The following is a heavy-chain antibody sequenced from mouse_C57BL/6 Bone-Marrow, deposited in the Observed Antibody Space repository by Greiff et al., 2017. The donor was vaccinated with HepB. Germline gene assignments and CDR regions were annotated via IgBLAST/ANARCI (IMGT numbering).Heavy chain of an antibody. Sequence: EVMLVESGGGLVQPKGSLKLSCAASGFSFNTYAMNWVRQAPGKGLEWVARIRSKSNNYATYYADSVKDRFTISRDDSESMLYLQMNNLKTEDTAMYYCVRDLRRFAYWGQGTLVTVSA. J-gene: IGHJ3*01. V-gene: IGHV10-1*01. CDR1: GFSFNTYA. CDR2: IRSKSNNYAT. CDR3: VRDLRRFAY.